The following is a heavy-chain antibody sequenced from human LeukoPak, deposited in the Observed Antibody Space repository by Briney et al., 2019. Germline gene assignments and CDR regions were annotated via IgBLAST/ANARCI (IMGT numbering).Heavy chain of an antibody. CDR3: ARTPPKGDIDT. CDR2: VSPKTGDR. CDR1: DYSFSNFH. V-gene: IGHV1-8*01. Sequence: ASVKVSCKASDYSFSNFHFNWVRQARGQGLEWIGWVSPKTGDRGFALKFQGRVAMTSDSSEATIYMELRSLTSEDTAVYYCARTPPKGDIDTWGQGTMVTVSS. D-gene: IGHD2-21*02. J-gene: IGHJ5*02.